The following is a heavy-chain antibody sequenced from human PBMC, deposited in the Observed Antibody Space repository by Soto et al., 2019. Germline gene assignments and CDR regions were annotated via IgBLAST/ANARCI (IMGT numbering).Heavy chain of an antibody. D-gene: IGHD5-18*01. J-gene: IGHJ6*02. Sequence: SVKVSCKASGGTFSSYAISWVRQAPGQGLEWMGGIIPIFGTANYAQRFQGRVTITADESTSTAYMELSSLRSEDTAVYYCARGIGYSYGFYYYGMDVWGQGTKVTVSS. CDR1: GGTFSSYA. V-gene: IGHV1-69*13. CDR2: IIPIFGTA. CDR3: ARGIGYSYGFYYYGMDV.